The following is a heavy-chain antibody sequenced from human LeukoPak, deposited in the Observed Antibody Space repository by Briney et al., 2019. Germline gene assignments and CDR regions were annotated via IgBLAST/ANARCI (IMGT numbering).Heavy chain of an antibody. V-gene: IGHV1-69*05. J-gene: IGHJ3*02. D-gene: IGHD6-13*01. CDR3: AREGSSPDLDAFDI. CDR1: GGTFSSYA. Sequence: ASVKVSCKASGGTFSSYAISWVRQAPGQGLEWMGGIIPIFGTANYAQKFQGRVTITTDESTSTAYMELSSLRSEDTAVYYCAREGSSPDLDAFDIWGQGTMVTVSS. CDR2: IIPIFGTA.